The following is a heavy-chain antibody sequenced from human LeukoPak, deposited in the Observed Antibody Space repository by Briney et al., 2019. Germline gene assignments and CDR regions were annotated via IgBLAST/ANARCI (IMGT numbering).Heavy chain of an antibody. J-gene: IGHJ4*02. Sequence: ASVTVSCKSSVYTFTSYDINWVRQATGQGLEWMGWMNPNSGSTGYAQKFQGRVTITRNTSISTAYMELSGLRPEDTAVYYCARGRSTGYPYYFEYWGQGTLVTVSS. D-gene: IGHD5-12*01. CDR1: VYTFTSYD. CDR3: ARGRSTGYPYYFEY. V-gene: IGHV1-8*03. CDR2: MNPNSGST.